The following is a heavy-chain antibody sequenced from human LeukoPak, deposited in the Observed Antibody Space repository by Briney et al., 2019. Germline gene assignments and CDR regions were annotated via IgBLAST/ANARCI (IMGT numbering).Heavy chain of an antibody. V-gene: IGHV3-11*01. J-gene: IGHJ4*02. D-gene: IGHD3-10*01. CDR1: GFTFSDYY. Sequence: PGGSLRLSCAASGFTFSDYYMSWIRQAPAKGLEWVSYISSSGSTIYYADSVKGRFTISRDNAKNSLYLQMNSLRAEDTAVYYCARTYYYGSGEIDYWGQGTLVTVSS. CDR3: ARTYYYGSGEIDY. CDR2: ISSSGSTI.